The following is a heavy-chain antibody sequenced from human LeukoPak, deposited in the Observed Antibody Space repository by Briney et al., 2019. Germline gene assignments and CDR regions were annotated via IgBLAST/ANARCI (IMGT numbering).Heavy chain of an antibody. D-gene: IGHD6-19*01. Sequence: GRSLRLSCAASGFTFSSYGMHWVRQAPGKGLEWVAVIWYDGSNKYYADSVKGRFTISRDNSKNTLYLQTNSLRAEDTAVYYCARPDYSSGWYYFDYWGQGTLVTVSS. J-gene: IGHJ4*02. V-gene: IGHV3-33*01. CDR1: GFTFSSYG. CDR2: IWYDGSNK. CDR3: ARPDYSSGWYYFDY.